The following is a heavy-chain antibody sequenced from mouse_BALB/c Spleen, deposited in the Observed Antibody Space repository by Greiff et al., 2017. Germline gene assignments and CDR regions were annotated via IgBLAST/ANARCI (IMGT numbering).Heavy chain of an antibody. CDR1: GFNIKDTY. J-gene: IGHJ4*01. D-gene: IGHD3-3*01. CDR3: AGWGAMDY. V-gene: IGHV14-3*02. CDR2: IDPANGNT. Sequence: EVQLQQSGAELVKPGASVKLSCTASGFNIKDTYMHWVKQRPEQGLEWSGRIDPANGNTKYDPKFQGKATITADTSSNTAYLQLSSLASEDTAVYYCAGWGAMDYWGQGTSVTVSS.